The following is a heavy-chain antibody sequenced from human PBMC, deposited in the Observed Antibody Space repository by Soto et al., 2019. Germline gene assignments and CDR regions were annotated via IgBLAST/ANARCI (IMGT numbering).Heavy chain of an antibody. CDR1: GGTFSNYA. D-gene: IGHD6-13*01. CDR2: IIPLTETP. V-gene: IGHV1-69*01. J-gene: IGHJ4*02. Sequence: QVQVVQSGAEVKKPGSSVKVSCKASGGTFSNYAISWVRQAPGHGLEWVGGIIPLTETPVYAQTVQGRLTITADEMTSAAYMELSSLRSDDTAVYYCAIGTRSSWTCDFWGQGTLVTVSS. CDR3: AIGTRSSWTCDF.